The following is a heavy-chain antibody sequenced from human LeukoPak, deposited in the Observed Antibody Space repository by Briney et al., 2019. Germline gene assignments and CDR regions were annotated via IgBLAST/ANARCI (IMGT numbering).Heavy chain of an antibody. CDR2: IIPIFGTA. D-gene: IGHD1/OR15-1a*01. J-gene: IGHJ4*02. CDR1: GGTFSSYA. Sequence: SVKVSCKASGGTFSSYAISWVRQAPGQGLEWMGGIIPIFGTANYAQKFQGGVTITTDESTSTAYMELSSLRSEDTAVYYCAREVITGTARGSFDYWGQGTLVTVSS. CDR3: AREVITGTARGSFDY. V-gene: IGHV1-69*05.